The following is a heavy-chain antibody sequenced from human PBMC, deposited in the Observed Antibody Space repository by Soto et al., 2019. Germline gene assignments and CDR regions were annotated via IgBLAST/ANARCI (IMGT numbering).Heavy chain of an antibody. CDR1: GGSISSGGYY. V-gene: IGHV4-31*03. CDR3: GSGGLEEPKCFGSDAFTPNRVSYFDY. CDR2: IYYSGST. D-gene: IGHD2-21*01. Sequence: SETLSLTCTVSGGSISSGGYYWSWIRQHPGKGLEWIGYIYYSGSTYYNPSLKSRVTISVDTSKNQFSLKLSSVTAADTAVYYCGSGGLEEPKCFGSDAFTPNRVSYFDYWAQVTLVTVSS. J-gene: IGHJ4*02.